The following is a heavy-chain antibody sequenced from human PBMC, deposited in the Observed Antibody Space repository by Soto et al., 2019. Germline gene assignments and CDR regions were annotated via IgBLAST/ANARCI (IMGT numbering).Heavy chain of an antibody. CDR1: GYTFRSYA. CDR2: INTGTGHT. J-gene: IGHJ5*02. D-gene: IGHD1-1*01. V-gene: IGHV1-3*04. CDR3: ARADGYNFDTWFDP. Sequence: ASVKVSCKTSGYTFRSYATYWVRQAPGQRLEWMGWINTGTGHTKYSQKMQGRVTLTSDASAHTAYMELSRLTSEDTAVYYCARADGYNFDTWFDPWGQGTLVTVSS.